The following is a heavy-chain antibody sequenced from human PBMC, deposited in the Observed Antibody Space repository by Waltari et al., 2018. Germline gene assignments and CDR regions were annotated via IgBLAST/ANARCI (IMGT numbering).Heavy chain of an antibody. CDR1: GFTFSSYA. Sequence: EVQLLESGGGLVQPGGSLRLSCAASGFTFSSYAMSWVRQAPGKGLEWVSAISGSGGSTYYADSVNGRFTISRDNSKNTLYLQMNSLRAEDTAVYYCAKDRGYSYGDWTYGMDVWGQGTTVTVSS. D-gene: IGHD5-18*01. CDR3: AKDRGYSYGDWTYGMDV. V-gene: IGHV3-23*01. CDR2: ISGSGGST. J-gene: IGHJ6*02.